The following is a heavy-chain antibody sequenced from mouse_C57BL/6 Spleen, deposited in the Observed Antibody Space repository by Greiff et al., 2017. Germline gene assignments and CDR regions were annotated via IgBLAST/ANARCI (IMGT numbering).Heavy chain of an antibody. CDR1: GFSFTSYW. CDR3: ARLSEGDYYFDY. Sequence: VQLQQSGPGLVQPSPSLTLSCSVSGFSFTSYWMHWVKQRPGRGLEWIGRIDPCCGGNKYTEKFTSTATLSVDKPSSKAYMQISMVTSEDSAVYYCARLSEGDYYFDYWGQGTTLTVAS. D-gene: IGHD3-3*01. J-gene: IGHJ2*01. V-gene: IGHV1-72*01. CDR2: IDPCCGGN.